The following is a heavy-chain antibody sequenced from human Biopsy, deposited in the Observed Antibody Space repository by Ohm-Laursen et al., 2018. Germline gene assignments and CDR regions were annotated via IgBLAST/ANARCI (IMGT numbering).Heavy chain of an antibody. CDR3: ARATNSTGWPYYYFYGMDV. CDR2: IYYSGST. V-gene: IGHV4-59*01. Sequence: GTLSLTCSVSGGSISSDYWSCIRQTPGKGLEWIGYIYYSGSTNYNPSLKSRVTISVDTSKNQFSLRLNSVTAADTAVYYCARATNSTGWPYYYFYGMDVWGQGTTVTVSS. J-gene: IGHJ6*02. D-gene: IGHD2/OR15-2a*01. CDR1: GGSISSDY.